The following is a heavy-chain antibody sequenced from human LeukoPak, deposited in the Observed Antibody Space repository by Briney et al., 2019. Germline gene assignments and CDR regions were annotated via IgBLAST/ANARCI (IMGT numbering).Heavy chain of an antibody. Sequence: GGSLRLSCAASGFTFSSYAMSWVRQAPGKGLEWVSAISGSGGSTYYADSVKGRFTISRDNAKNSLYLQMNSLRDEDTAVYYCARDRSYYYDSSGRDWGQGTLVTVSS. D-gene: IGHD3-22*01. V-gene: IGHV3-23*01. J-gene: IGHJ4*02. CDR1: GFTFSSYA. CDR3: ARDRSYYYDSSGRD. CDR2: ISGSGGST.